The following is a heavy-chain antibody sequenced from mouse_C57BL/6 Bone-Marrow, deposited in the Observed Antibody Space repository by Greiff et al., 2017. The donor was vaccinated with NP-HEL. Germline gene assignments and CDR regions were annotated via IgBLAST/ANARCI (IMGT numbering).Heavy chain of an antibody. J-gene: IGHJ3*01. Sequence: QVQLQQSGAELVRPGASVKLSCQASGYTFTDYYINWVQQRPGQGLEWIARIYPGSGNTHYNEKFKGKATLPAEKSSSTAYMQLSSLASEDSAVYFCASSMVTTRTWFAYWGQGTLVTVCA. CDR1: GYTFTDYY. CDR2: IYPGSGNT. CDR3: ASSMVTTRTWFAY. V-gene: IGHV1-76*01. D-gene: IGHD2-2*01.